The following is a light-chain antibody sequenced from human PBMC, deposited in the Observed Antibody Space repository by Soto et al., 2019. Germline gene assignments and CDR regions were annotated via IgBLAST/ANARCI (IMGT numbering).Light chain of an antibody. J-gene: IGLJ3*02. V-gene: IGLV2-23*01. CDR1: SSDVGTYDL. CDR3: CSYAGFSTLV. CDR2: EGT. Sequence: QSVLTQPVSVSGSPGQSVTISCTGSSSDVGTYDLVSWYQQHPGKAPKILIYEGTKRPSGVSNRFSGSKSGNTASLTISGLQAEDEADYFCCSYAGFSTLVFGGGTKLTVL.